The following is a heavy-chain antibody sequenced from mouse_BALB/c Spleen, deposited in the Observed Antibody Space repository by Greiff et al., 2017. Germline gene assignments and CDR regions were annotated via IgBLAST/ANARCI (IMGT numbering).Heavy chain of an antibody. V-gene: IGHV5-6-3*01. Sequence: EVKVEESGGGLVQPGGSLKLSCAASGFTFSSYGMSWVRQTPDKRLELVATINSNGGSTYYPDSVKGRFTISRDNAKNTLYLQMSSLKSEDTAMYYCARDQGYYWGQGTTLTVSS. CDR3: ARDQGYY. J-gene: IGHJ2*01. CDR1: GFTFSSYG. D-gene: IGHD3-2*02. CDR2: INSNGGST.